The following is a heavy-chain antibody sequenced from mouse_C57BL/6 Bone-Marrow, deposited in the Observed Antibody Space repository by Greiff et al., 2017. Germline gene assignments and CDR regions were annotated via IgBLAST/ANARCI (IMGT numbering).Heavy chain of an antibody. Sequence: VHVKQSGAELVRPGASVKLSCTASGFNIKDDYMHWVKQRPEQGLEWIGWIDPENGDTEYASKFQGKATITADTSSNTAYLQLSSLTSEDTAVYYCTRDWAAWFAYWGQGTLVTVSA. CDR1: GFNIKDDY. CDR3: TRDWAAWFAY. CDR2: IDPENGDT. D-gene: IGHD4-1*01. V-gene: IGHV14-4*01. J-gene: IGHJ3*01.